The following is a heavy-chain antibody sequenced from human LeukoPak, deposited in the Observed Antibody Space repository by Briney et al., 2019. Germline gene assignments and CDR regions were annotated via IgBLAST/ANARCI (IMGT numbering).Heavy chain of an antibody. J-gene: IGHJ3*02. CDR3: ARARGDYSLDDAFDI. D-gene: IGHD4-17*01. CDR1: GFTFSSYW. Sequence: PGGSLRLSGAASGFTFSSYWMSWVRQAPGKGLEWVANIKQDGSEKYYVDSVKGRFTISRDNAKNSLYLQMNSLRAEDTAVYYCARARGDYSLDDAFDIWGQGTMVTVSS. V-gene: IGHV3-7*01. CDR2: IKQDGSEK.